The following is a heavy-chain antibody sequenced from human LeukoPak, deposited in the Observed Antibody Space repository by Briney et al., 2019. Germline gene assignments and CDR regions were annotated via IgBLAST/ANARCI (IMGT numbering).Heavy chain of an antibody. D-gene: IGHD3-9*01. J-gene: IGHJ3*02. Sequence: SETLSLTCTVSGGSISSYYWSWIRQPAGKGLEWIGRIYTSGSTNYNPSLRSRVTISVDTSKNQFSLKLSSVTAADTAVYYCARASLYDILTGYYPDAFDIWGQGTMVTVSS. CDR2: IYTSGST. V-gene: IGHV4-4*07. CDR1: GGSISSYY. CDR3: ARASLYDILTGYYPDAFDI.